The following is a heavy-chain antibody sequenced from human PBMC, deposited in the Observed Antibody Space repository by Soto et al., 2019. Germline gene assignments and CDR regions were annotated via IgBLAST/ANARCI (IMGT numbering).Heavy chain of an antibody. J-gene: IGHJ6*03. CDR2: INVDNSNT. V-gene: IGHV1-3*01. CDR3: ARDVPAAGNHNRGGYYMDV. D-gene: IGHD6-13*01. CDR1: GYTFTTYA. Sequence: QVQLVQSGAEVKKPGASVKVSCQASGYTFTTYALHWVRQAPGQRLEWMGWINVDNSNTKYSQKFQGRVTITRDTSASTAYMELSGLRSEDTAVYYWARDVPAAGNHNRGGYYMDVWGKGTTVTVSS.